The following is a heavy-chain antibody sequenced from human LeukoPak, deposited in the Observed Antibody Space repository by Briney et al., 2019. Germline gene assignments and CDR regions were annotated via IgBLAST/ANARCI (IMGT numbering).Heavy chain of an antibody. Sequence: GGSLRLSCAASGFTFSSYAMSWVRQAPGRGLEWVSALSGSGGSTFYADSVKGRFTISRDNSKNTLYLQMNSLRAEDTAVYYCAKAPNFGLVPYPDYWGQGTLVTVSS. CDR3: AKAPNFGLVPYPDY. J-gene: IGHJ4*02. CDR2: LSGSGGST. V-gene: IGHV3-23*01. D-gene: IGHD3/OR15-3a*01. CDR1: GFTFSSYA.